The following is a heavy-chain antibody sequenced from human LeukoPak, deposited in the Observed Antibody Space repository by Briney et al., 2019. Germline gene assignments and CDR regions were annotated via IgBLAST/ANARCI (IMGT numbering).Heavy chain of an antibody. D-gene: IGHD3-22*01. V-gene: IGHV1-69*04. CDR1: GGTFSSYA. CDR3: AREPAYYYDSRGRTDFDY. CDR2: IIPILGIA. Sequence: SVKVSCKASGGTFSSYAISWVRQAPGQGLEWMGRIIPILGIANYAQKFQGRVTITADKSTNTAYMELSSLRSEDTAVYYCAREPAYYYDSRGRTDFDYWGQGTLVTVSS. J-gene: IGHJ4*02.